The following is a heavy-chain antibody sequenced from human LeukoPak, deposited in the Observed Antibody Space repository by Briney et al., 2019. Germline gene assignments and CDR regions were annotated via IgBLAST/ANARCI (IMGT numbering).Heavy chain of an antibody. Sequence: PGRSLRLSCAASGFTFSSYGMHWVRQAPGKGLEWVAVISYDGSNKYYADSVKGRFTISRDNSKNTLYLQMNSLRAEDTAVYYCAKDRLYFYSGIQLWPLDYWGQGTLVTVSS. J-gene: IGHJ4*02. D-gene: IGHD5-18*01. CDR1: GFTFSSYG. CDR3: AKDRLYFYSGIQLWPLDY. CDR2: ISYDGSNK. V-gene: IGHV3-30*18.